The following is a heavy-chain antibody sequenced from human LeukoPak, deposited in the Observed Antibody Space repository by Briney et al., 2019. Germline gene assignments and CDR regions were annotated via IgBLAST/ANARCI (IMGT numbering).Heavy chain of an antibody. CDR2: IYYSGNT. J-gene: IGHJ4*01. Sequence: SSETLSLTCTVSGGSISGYYWSWIRQPPGKGLEWIGYIYYSGNTNYNPSLKGRVTISVDTSKNQFSLKLSSVTAADTAVYYCARIVAYDYGYIDYWGHGTLVTVSS. CDR1: GGSISGYY. V-gene: IGHV4-59*01. D-gene: IGHD4/OR15-4a*01. CDR3: ARIVAYDYGYIDY.